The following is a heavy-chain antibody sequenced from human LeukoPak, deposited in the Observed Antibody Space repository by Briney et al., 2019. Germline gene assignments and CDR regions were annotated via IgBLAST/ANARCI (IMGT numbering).Heavy chain of an antibody. J-gene: IGHJ2*01. CDR2: ISSSSLYT. Sequence: KPGGSLRLSCAASGFTFSDYYMSWIRQAPGKGLEWVSYISSSSLYTNYADSVKGRFTISRDNAKNSLYLQMNSLRAEDTAVYYCAREAYDILTGYRSYWYFDLWGRGTLVTVSS. D-gene: IGHD3-9*01. CDR3: AREAYDILTGYRSYWYFDL. CDR1: GFTFSDYY. V-gene: IGHV3-11*05.